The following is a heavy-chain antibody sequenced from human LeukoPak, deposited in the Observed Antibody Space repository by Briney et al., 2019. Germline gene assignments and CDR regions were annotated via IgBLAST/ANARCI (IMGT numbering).Heavy chain of an antibody. J-gene: IGHJ3*02. V-gene: IGHV4-59*01. Sequence: SETLSLTCTVSGGSLSSYYWSWVRQAPGKGLEWIGYIYYSGSTNYNAALKRGGTILVETTKKKSSLKLRSVPAADTAVYYCARVEIAAAGRGLGLDAFDIWGQGTMVTVSS. CDR2: IYYSGST. D-gene: IGHD6-13*01. CDR1: GGSLSSYY. CDR3: ARVEIAAAGRGLGLDAFDI.